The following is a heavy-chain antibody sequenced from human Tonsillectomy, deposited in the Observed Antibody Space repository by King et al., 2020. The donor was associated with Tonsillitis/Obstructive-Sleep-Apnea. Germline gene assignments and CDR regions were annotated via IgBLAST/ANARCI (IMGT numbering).Heavy chain of an antibody. V-gene: IGHV5-51*01. CDR1: GYSFTSYW. J-gene: IGHJ6*02. CDR2: IYPGDSDT. D-gene: IGHD2-21*02. CDR3: ARQVGACCGAHCSILGYYGMDV. Sequence: QLVQSGAEVKKPGESLKISCKGSGYSFTSYWIGWVRQMPGKGLEWMGIIYPGDSDTRYSPSFQGQVTISADKSISTAYLQWSSLKASDTAMYYCARQVGACCGAHCSILGYYGMDVWGHGTPFTVSS.